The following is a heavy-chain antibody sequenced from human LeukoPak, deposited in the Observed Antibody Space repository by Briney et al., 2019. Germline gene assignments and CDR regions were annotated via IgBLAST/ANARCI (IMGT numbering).Heavy chain of an antibody. J-gene: IGHJ4*02. V-gene: IGHV3-23*01. CDR1: GFTFTSYS. CDR3: AREPGFEQQPDDRSY. Sequence: GGSLRLSCAASGFTFTSYSMNWVRQAPGKGLEWVSTISGGGGSTYYADSVKGRFTISRDNSKNTLYLQVNSLRAEDTAVYYCAREPGFEQQPDDRSYWGQGTLVTVSS. D-gene: IGHD6-13*01. CDR2: ISGGGGST.